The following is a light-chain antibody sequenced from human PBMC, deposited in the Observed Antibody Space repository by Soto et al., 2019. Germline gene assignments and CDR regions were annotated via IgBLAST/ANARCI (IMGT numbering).Light chain of an antibody. CDR2: WAS. J-gene: IGKJ5*01. CDR3: QQCYSSPIT. Sequence: DIVMTQSPDSLALFLGERATINCKSSQSILSSSNNKNYLVWYQQKPGHPPKLLISWASTRESGVPDRISGSGSGTDFTLTSSSLQAEDVAVYYCQQCYSSPITFGQGTRLEIK. CDR1: QSILSSSNNKNY. V-gene: IGKV4-1*01.